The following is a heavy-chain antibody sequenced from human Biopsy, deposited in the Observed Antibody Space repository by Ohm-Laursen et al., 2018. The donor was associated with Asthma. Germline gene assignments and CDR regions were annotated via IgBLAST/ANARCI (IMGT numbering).Heavy chain of an antibody. CDR2: VNTGNGDT. J-gene: IGHJ3*01. V-gene: IGHV1-3*04. CDR1: GYNFISFA. D-gene: IGHD3-9*01. CDR3: ARTYYDFLTGQVKDVFGV. Sequence: ASVKVSRKASGYNFISFAIPWVRQAPGQRLEWMGWVNTGNGDTKYSQEFQGRVTITRDTSASTAYMELRSLRSEDTATYYCARTYYDFLTGQVKDVFGVWGQGTMVTVSS.